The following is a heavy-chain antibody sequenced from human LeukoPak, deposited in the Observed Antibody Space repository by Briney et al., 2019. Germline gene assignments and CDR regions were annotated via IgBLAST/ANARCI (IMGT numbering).Heavy chain of an antibody. CDR3: ARDPFLERLPMPGKEFDY. D-gene: IGHD3-3*02. CDR2: ISSSSSYI. CDR1: GFTFSSYS. J-gene: IGHJ4*02. Sequence: PGGSLRLSCAASGFTFSSYSMNWVRQAPGKGLEWVSSISSSSSYIYYADSVKGRFTISTDNAKNSLYLQMNSLRAEDTAVYYCARDPFLERLPMPGKEFDYWGQGTLVTVSS. V-gene: IGHV3-21*01.